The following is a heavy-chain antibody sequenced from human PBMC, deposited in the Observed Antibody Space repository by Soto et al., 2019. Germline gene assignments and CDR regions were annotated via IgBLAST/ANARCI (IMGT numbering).Heavy chain of an antibody. CDR3: ASGGTTVNRRFDF. J-gene: IGHJ4*02. V-gene: IGHV1-69*01. Sequence: QVQVVQSGAEVKKPGSSVRVSCEASGGTSSSYAITWMRQAPRQGLEWMGGIIPILDTTDYAQKFQGRVPFIAEETTSTVYMELSSMTCADTAVYYCASGGTTVNRRFDFWGQGTLVTVSS. D-gene: IGHD4-4*01. CDR1: GGTSSSYA. CDR2: IIPILDTT.